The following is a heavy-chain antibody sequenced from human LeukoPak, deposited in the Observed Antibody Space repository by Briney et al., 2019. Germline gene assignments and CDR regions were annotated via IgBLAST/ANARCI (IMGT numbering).Heavy chain of an antibody. D-gene: IGHD6-13*01. CDR2: ISGSSSYI. CDR1: GFTFSTYN. V-gene: IGHV3-23*01. Sequence: QPGGSLRLSCAASGFTFSTYNMNWVRQAPGKGLEWVSSISGSSSYIYYADSVKGRFTISRDNSKNTLYLQMNSLRAEDTAVYYCAKAMGSWYYLDYWGQGTLVTVSS. J-gene: IGHJ4*02. CDR3: AKAMGSWYYLDY.